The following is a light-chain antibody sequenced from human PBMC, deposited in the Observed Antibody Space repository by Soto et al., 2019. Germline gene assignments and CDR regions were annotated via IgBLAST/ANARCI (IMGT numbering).Light chain of an antibody. J-gene: IGKJ1*01. CDR3: QHLNGYPRT. CDR1: QAIDTY. Sequence: DIQLTQSPSLLSASVGDRVTITCRASQAIDTYLAWYQQKPGKAPKLLIYAASTLQSGVPSGFSGSGSGTEFTLTISSLQPEDFATYYCQHLNGYPRTFGQGTKVEIK. V-gene: IGKV1-9*01. CDR2: AAS.